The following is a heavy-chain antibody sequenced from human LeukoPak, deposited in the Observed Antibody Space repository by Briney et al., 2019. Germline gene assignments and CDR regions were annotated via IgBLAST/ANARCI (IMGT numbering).Heavy chain of an antibody. CDR1: GGSISSSSYY. CDR2: TYYSGST. D-gene: IGHD3-22*01. Sequence: SETLSLTCTVSGGSISSSSYYWGWIRQPPGKGLEWIGSTYYSGSTYYNPSLKSRVTISVDTSKNQFSLKLSSVTAADTAVYYCARRGYDSSGYYYAYWGQGTLVTVSS. CDR3: ARRGYDSSGYYYAY. J-gene: IGHJ4*02. V-gene: IGHV4-39*01.